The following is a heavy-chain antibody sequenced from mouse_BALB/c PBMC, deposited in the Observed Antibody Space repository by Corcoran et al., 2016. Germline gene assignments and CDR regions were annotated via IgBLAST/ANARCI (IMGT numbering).Heavy chain of an antibody. Sequence: EVQLQQSGPELVKPRASVKMYCKASGYTFTSYVMHWVKQKPGQGLEWIGYINPYNDGTKYKEKFKGKATLTSDKSSSTAYMELSSLTSEDSAVYYCSIFADPSWFAYWGQGTLVPVSA. CDR3: SIFADPSWFAY. V-gene: IGHV1S136*01. CDR2: INPYNDGT. J-gene: IGHJ3*01. CDR1: GYTFTSYV.